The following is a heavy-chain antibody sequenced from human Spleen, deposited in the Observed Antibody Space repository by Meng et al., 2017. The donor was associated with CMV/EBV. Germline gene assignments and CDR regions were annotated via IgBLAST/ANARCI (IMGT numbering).Heavy chain of an antibody. CDR2: INHSGST. V-gene: IGHV4-34*01. CDR3: ARGFPRSSTRIYYYYYYGMDV. D-gene: IGHD2-2*01. Sequence: GSLRLSCAVYGGSFSGYYWSWIRQPPGKGLEWIGEINHSGSTNYNPSLKSRVTISVDTSKNQFSLKLNSVTAADTAVYYCARGFPRSSTRIYYYYYYGMDVWGQGTTVTVSS. CDR1: GGSFSGYY. J-gene: IGHJ6*02.